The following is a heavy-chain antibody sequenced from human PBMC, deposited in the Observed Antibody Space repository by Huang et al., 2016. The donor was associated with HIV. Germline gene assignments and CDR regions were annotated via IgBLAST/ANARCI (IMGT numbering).Heavy chain of an antibody. J-gene: IGHJ6*02. CDR3: AREVRSVDTDRPDGYYYRGLDV. V-gene: IGHV4-39*02. CDR1: GTSITSSTFY. CDR2: VYFLGNT. D-gene: IGHD2-2*03. Sequence: QLRESGPGLVTPSETLSLTCSASGTSITSSTFYWGWFRQPPGRGREGIGRVYFLGNTYYHPSRKSRVTISIDTANKQYSMRLTSVTAADTAVYFCAREVRSVDTDRPDGYYYRGLDVWGQGTTVIVSS.